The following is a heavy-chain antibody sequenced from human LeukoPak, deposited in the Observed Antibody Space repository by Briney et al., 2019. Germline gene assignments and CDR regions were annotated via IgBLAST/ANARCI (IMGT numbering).Heavy chain of an antibody. Sequence: PSETLSLTCTVSGDSITSISGSSYYWSWIRQPPGKGLEWIGEINHSGSTNYNPSLKSRVTISVDTSKNQFSLKLSSVTAADTAVYYCATSSYCSSTSCYDPGYYYYMDVWGKGTTVTVSS. V-gene: IGHV4-39*07. CDR2: INHSGST. J-gene: IGHJ6*03. CDR3: ATSSYCSSTSCYDPGYYYYMDV. CDR1: GDSITSISGSSYY. D-gene: IGHD2-2*01.